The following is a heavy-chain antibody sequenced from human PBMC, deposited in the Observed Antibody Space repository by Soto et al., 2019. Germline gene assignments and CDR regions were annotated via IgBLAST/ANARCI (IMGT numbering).Heavy chain of an antibody. CDR3: ARALIQLWPHYYYGMDV. CDR1: GGSISSGDYY. Sequence: SETLSLTCTVSGGSISSGDYYWSWIRQPPGKGLEWIGYIYYSGTTYYNPSLKSRVTISVDTSENQFSLKVSSVTAADTAVYYCARALIQLWPHYYYGMDVWGQGTTVTVSS. CDR2: IYYSGTT. D-gene: IGHD5-18*01. V-gene: IGHV4-30-4*01. J-gene: IGHJ6*02.